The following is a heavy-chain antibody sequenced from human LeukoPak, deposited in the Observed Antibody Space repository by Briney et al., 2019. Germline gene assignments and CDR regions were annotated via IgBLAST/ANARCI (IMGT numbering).Heavy chain of an antibody. D-gene: IGHD3-3*01. CDR1: GDSIRSFF. Sequence: PSETLSLTCTVSGDSIRSFFWSWVRQSPGKGLEWIGYIYYSGSSKYNPSLKSRVTISVDTSKNQVSLTLRSVPAADAAVYYCARAYGVVGVTGVFYFYGMDVWGQGTTVTVSS. V-gene: IGHV4-59*08. J-gene: IGHJ6*02. CDR2: IYYSGSS. CDR3: ARAYGVVGVTGVFYFYGMDV.